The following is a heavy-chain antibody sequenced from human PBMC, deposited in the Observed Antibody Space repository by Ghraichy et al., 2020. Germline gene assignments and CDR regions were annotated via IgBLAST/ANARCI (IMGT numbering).Heavy chain of an antibody. V-gene: IGHV4-39*01. J-gene: IGHJ6*02. D-gene: IGHD6-13*01. CDR2: IYYSGST. Sequence: SETLSLTCTVSGGSISSSSYYWGWIRQPPGKGLEWIGSIYYSGSTYYNPSLKSRVTISVDTSKNQFSLKLSSVTAADTAVYYCARPGIAAAGTSGHGMDVWGQGTTVTVSS. CDR3: ARPGIAAAGTSGHGMDV. CDR1: GGSISSSSYY.